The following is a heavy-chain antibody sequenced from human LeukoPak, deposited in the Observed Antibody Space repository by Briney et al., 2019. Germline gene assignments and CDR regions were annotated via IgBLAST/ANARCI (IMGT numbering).Heavy chain of an antibody. D-gene: IGHD3-22*01. CDR1: GFTFSSYA. CDR2: ISGSGGST. CDR3: AREVWVRDGGYYDSSGFLDAFDI. J-gene: IGHJ3*02. Sequence: GGSLRLSCAASGFTFSSYAMSWVRQAPGKGLEWVSAISGSGGSTYYADSVKGRFTISRDNSKNTLYPQMNSLRAEDTAVYYCAREVWVRDGGYYDSSGFLDAFDIWGQGTMVTVSS. V-gene: IGHV3-23*01.